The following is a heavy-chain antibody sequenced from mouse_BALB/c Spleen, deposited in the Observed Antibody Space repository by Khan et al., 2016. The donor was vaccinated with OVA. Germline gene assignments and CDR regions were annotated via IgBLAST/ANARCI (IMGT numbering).Heavy chain of an antibody. D-gene: IGHD2-14*01. V-gene: IGHV9-3-1*01. CDR2: INTYTGEP. CDR3: ARVGYSGTMDY. J-gene: IGHJ4*01. Sequence: QIQLVQSGPELKKPGVTVKISCKASGYTFTTYGMNWVKQAPGKGLKWMGWINTYTGEPTYVDDFKGRFAFSLETSASTAYLQINNLQNEDPATYFCARVGYSGTMDYWGQGTSVTVSS. CDR1: GYTFTTYG.